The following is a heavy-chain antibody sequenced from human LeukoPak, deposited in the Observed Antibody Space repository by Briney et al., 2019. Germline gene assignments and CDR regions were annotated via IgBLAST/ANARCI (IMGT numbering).Heavy chain of an antibody. J-gene: IGHJ4*02. CDR3: AKDNRYGSGSFDY. CDR1: GFTFSSYG. D-gene: IGHD3-10*01. CDR2: ISYDGSNK. Sequence: GGSLRLSCAASGFTFSSYGMHWVRQAPGKGLEWVAVISYDGSNKYYADSVKGRFTISRDNSKNTLYLQMNSLRAEDTALYYCAKDNRYGSGSFDYWGQGTLVTVSS. V-gene: IGHV3-30*18.